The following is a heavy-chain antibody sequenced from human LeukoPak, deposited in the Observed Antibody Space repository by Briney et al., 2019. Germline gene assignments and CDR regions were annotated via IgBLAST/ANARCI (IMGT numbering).Heavy chain of an antibody. CDR2: ISAYNGNT. Sequence: GASVKVSCKASGYTFTSYGISWVRQAPGQGLEWMGWISAYNGNTNYAQKLQGRVTMTTDTSTSTAYMELGSLRSDDTAVYYCARSVQSLLAVAATTPIDYWGQGTLVTVSS. V-gene: IGHV1-18*01. D-gene: IGHD6-19*01. CDR1: GYTFTSYG. CDR3: ARSVQSLLAVAATTPIDY. J-gene: IGHJ4*02.